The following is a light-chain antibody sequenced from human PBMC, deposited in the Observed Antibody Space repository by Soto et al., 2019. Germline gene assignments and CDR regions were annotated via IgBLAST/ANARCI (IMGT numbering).Light chain of an antibody. CDR3: SAYTTSSTVV. CDR1: SSDVGAYDY. CDR2: GIN. Sequence: QSAPTQPASVSGSPGQSITISCTGTSSDVGAYDYVSWFQQHPGKVPKLIIYGINNRPSGISNRFSGSKSGNMASLTISGLQAEDEADYYCSAYTTSSTVVFGGGTKLTVL. J-gene: IGLJ3*02. V-gene: IGLV2-14*03.